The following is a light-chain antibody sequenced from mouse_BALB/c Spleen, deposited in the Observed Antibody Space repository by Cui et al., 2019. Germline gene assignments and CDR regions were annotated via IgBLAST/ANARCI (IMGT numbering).Light chain of an antibody. CDR2: RAS. CDR3: QQSNEDPPLT. J-gene: IGKJ5*01. V-gene: IGKV3-5*01. Sequence: DIVLTQSLASLAVSLGQRATIPCSASASVDSYGNSFMHWYQQKPGQPPKLLIYRASNLESGIPARFSGSGSRTDFTLTINPVEADDVATDYCQQSNEDPPLTFGAGTKLELK. CDR1: ASVDSYGNSF.